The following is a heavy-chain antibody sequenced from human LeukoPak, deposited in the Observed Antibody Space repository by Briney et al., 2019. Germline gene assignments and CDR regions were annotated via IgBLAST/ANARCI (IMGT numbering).Heavy chain of an antibody. CDR1: GFTFSDYY. CDR3: ARARRSSGWYLPDY. Sequence: NPGGSLRLSCAASGFTFSDYYMNWVRQAPGKGLEWVSYISSSGSTIYYANSVQGRFTVSRDNAKNSLYLQMNSLRAEDTAVYYCARARRSSGWYLPDYWGQGTLVTVSS. V-gene: IGHV3-11*04. CDR2: ISSSGSTI. D-gene: IGHD6-19*01. J-gene: IGHJ4*02.